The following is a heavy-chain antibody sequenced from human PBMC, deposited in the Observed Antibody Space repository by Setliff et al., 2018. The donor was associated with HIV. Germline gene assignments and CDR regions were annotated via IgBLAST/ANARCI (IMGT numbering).Heavy chain of an antibody. J-gene: IGHJ6*03. CDR1: DFTFSTYC. CDR3: VRDYGSGTNFFYSMDV. Sequence: GGSLRLSCAASDFTFSTYCMNWVRQAPGKGLEWISSISSSSTFIHYANSVSGRFTISRDSAKNSLYLQMNSLRAEDTAVYYCVRDYGSGTNFFYSMDVWGKGTTVTVSS. V-gene: IGHV3-21*01. D-gene: IGHD3-10*01. CDR2: ISSSSTFI.